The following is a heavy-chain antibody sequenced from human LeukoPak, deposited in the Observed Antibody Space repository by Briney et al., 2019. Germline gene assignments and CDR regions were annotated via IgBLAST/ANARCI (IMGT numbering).Heavy chain of an antibody. Sequence: GGSLRLSCAASGFTLSNYGMHWVRQAPGKGLEWVAGIRHDESDKYYTGSVKGRFTISRDRSEDTLYLQMNSLRPEDTAVYYCARLGYGGSGWFFDFWGQGTLVTVSS. CDR1: GFTLSNYG. J-gene: IGHJ4*02. D-gene: IGHD6-19*01. V-gene: IGHV3-33*01. CDR2: IRHDESDK. CDR3: ARLGYGGSGWFFDF.